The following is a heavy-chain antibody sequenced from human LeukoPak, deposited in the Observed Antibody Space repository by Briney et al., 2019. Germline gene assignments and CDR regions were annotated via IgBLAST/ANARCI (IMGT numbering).Heavy chain of an antibody. D-gene: IGHD2-15*01. CDR1: GYTFTGYY. V-gene: IGHV1-2*02. Sequence: ASVKVSCKASGYTFTGYYMHWVRQAPGQGLEWMGWINPNSGGTNYAQKFQGRVTMTRDTSISTAYMELSRLRSDDTAVYYCARGSRDIVPPYYGMDVWGQGTTVTVSS. CDR2: INPNSGGT. CDR3: ARGSRDIVPPYYGMDV. J-gene: IGHJ6*02.